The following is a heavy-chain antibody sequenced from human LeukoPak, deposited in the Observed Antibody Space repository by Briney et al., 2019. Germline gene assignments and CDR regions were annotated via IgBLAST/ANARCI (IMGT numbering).Heavy chain of an antibody. J-gene: IGHJ6*03. CDR1: GGSISSDY. Sequence: SETLSLTCTVSGGSISSDYWSWIRQPPGKGLEWIGYIYYSGSTNYNPSLKSRVTISVDTSKNQFSLKLSSVTAADTAVYYCARAIWSGFAYYYYYMDVWGKGTTVTVSS. CDR3: ARAIWSGFAYYYYYMDV. CDR2: IYYSGST. V-gene: IGHV4-59*08. D-gene: IGHD3-3*01.